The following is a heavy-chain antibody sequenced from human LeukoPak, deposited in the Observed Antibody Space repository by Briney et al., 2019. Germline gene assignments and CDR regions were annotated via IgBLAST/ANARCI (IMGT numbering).Heavy chain of an antibody. D-gene: IGHD6-6*01. J-gene: IGHJ4*02. V-gene: IGHV1-2*02. CDR2: INLNSGGT. CDR3: ARDSHSSSDY. CDR1: GYTFTGYY. Sequence: ASVRVSCKASGYTFTGYYMHWVRQASGQGLEWMGWINLNSGGTNYAQKFQGRVTMTRDTSISTAYMELSRLRSDDTAVYYCARDSHSSSDYWGQGTLVTVSS.